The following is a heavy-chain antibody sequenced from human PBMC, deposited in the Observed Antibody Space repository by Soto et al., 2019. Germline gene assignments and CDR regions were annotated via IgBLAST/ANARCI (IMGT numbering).Heavy chain of an antibody. V-gene: IGHV4-59*02. CDR3: VRSNYFDY. CDR1: GGSVSSYY. CDR2: IYYSGST. J-gene: IGHJ4*02. Sequence: QVQLQESGPGLVKPSETLSLTCTVSGGSVSSYYWSWIRQPPGKGLEWLGYIYYSGSTNYNPSLKRRVTIEVDTSKNQFSRKLSSVSAADTAVYYCVRSNYFDYWGQGTLVTVSS.